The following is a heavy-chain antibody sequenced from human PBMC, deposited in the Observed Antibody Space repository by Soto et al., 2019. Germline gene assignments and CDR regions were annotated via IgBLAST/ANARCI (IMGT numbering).Heavy chain of an antibody. CDR1: GYTFTSYD. D-gene: IGHD2-8*01. J-gene: IGHJ5*02. CDR3: ARTPRHCTNGVCRNYNWFDP. CDR2: MNPNSGNT. V-gene: IGHV1-8*01. Sequence: ASVKVSCKASGYTFTSYDINWVRQATGQGLEGMGWMNPNSGNTGYAQKFQGRVTMTRNTSISTAYMELSSLRSEDTAVYYCARTPRHCTNGVCRNYNWFDPWGQANLVTV.